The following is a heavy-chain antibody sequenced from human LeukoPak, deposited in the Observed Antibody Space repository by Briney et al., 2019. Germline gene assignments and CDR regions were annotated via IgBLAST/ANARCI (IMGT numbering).Heavy chain of an antibody. CDR3: ARGRSSMVRGYYYYYMDV. Sequence: SETLSLTCTVSGGSISSYYWSWIRQPPGKGLEWIGYIHYSGSTHYNPSLKSRVTISVDTSKNQFSLKLSSVTAADTAVYYCARGRSSMVRGYYYYYMDVWGKGTTVTISS. CDR2: IHYSGST. J-gene: IGHJ6*03. D-gene: IGHD3-10*01. CDR1: GGSISSYY. V-gene: IGHV4-59*01.